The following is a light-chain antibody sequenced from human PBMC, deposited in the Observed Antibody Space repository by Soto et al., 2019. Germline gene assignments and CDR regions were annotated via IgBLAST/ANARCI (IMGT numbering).Light chain of an antibody. J-gene: IGLJ3*02. CDR1: SSDVGAYNY. CDR3: SSHATSSTWV. V-gene: IGLV2-14*01. CDR2: EVS. Sequence: QSALTQPASVSGSPGQSITLSCTGTSSDVGAYNYVSWYQQHPGKAPKLIIYEVSNRPSGVSNRFSGSKSGNTASLTISGLQAEDEADYYCSSHATSSTWVFGGGNKLTVL.